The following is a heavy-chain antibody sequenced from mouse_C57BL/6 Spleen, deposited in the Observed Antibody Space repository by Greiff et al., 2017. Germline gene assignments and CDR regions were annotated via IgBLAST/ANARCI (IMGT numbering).Heavy chain of an antibody. V-gene: IGHV1-77*01. CDR2: TGPGSGST. D-gene: IGHD3-1*01. CDR1: GYTFTDHY. J-gene: IGHJ3*01. CDR3: ARSGLGDGEFVY. Sequence: QVQLQQSGAELVKPGASVKISCKASGYTFTDHYINWVKQRPGQGLEWIGKTGPGSGSTYYNEKFKGKATLTADKSSSTAYMQLSSLTSEDYAVYFCARSGLGDGEFVYRGQGTLVTVSA.